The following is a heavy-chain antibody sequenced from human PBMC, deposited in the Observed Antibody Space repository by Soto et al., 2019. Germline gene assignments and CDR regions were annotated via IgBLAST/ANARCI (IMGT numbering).Heavy chain of an antibody. J-gene: IGHJ6*02. CDR1: GGIIGSYA. Sequence: SVKVSCKASGGIIGSYAISWVRQAPGQGLEWMGGIIPLFGTPNYAQKFQGRVTITADESTTTAYMELSSLRSEDTAMYYCARQYHLTSYYGLDVWGQGTTVTVSS. D-gene: IGHD2-2*01. CDR2: IIPLFGTP. CDR3: ARQYHLTSYYGLDV. V-gene: IGHV1-69*13.